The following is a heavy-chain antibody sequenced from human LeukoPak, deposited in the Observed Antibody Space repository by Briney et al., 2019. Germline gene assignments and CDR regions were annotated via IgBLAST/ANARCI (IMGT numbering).Heavy chain of an antibody. CDR2: IIPIFGTA. V-gene: IGHV1-69*05. Sequence: ASVKVSCKASGGTFSSYAISWVRQAPGQGLEWMGRIIPIFGTANYAQKFQGRVTITTDESTSTASMELSSLRSEDTAVYYCASRRGSYSDAFDIWGQGTMVTVSS. CDR1: GGTFSSYA. J-gene: IGHJ3*02. D-gene: IGHD1-26*01. CDR3: ASRRGSYSDAFDI.